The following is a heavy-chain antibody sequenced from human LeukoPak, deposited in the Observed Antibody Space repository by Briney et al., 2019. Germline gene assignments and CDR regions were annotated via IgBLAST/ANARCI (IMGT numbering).Heavy chain of an antibody. Sequence: GSLRLSCAASGFTFSGAWMSWVRQAPGKGLEWVGRIKSKADGGTTDYAAPVKGRFTISRDDSKDMLYLQMNSLKTEDTAVYYCATDLSSYCSGGNCFLSYWGQGTLVTVSS. J-gene: IGHJ4*02. CDR1: GFTFSGAW. V-gene: IGHV3-15*01. D-gene: IGHD2-15*01. CDR2: IKSKADGGTT. CDR3: ATDLSSYCSGGNCFLSY.